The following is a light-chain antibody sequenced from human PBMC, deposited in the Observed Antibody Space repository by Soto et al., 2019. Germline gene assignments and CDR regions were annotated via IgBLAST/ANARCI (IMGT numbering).Light chain of an antibody. CDR2: GNN. V-gene: IGLV1-40*01. J-gene: IGLJ1*01. Sequence: QSVLTQPPSVSGAPGQRVTISCTGSSSNIGAGYDIHWYQQPPGTAPKLLIYGNNNRPSGAPYHFSGSKSGTSASLAITRLPAVDEADSYCESSDSRLSRAFGTGTKVTVL. CDR1: SSNIGAGYD. CDR3: ESSDSRLSRA.